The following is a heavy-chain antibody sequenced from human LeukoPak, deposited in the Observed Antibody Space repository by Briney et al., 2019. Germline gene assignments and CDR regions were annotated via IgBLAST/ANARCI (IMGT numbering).Heavy chain of an antibody. Sequence: PSETLSLTCAVYGGSFSGYYRSWIRQPPGKGLEWIGEINHSGSTNYNPSLKSRVTISVDTSKNQFSLKLSSVTAADTAVYYCARGKGTRIAAAGSRNYYYYMDVWGKGTTVTVSS. CDR1: GGSFSGYY. CDR3: ARGKGTRIAAAGSRNYYYYMDV. CDR2: INHSGST. J-gene: IGHJ6*03. D-gene: IGHD6-13*01. V-gene: IGHV4-34*01.